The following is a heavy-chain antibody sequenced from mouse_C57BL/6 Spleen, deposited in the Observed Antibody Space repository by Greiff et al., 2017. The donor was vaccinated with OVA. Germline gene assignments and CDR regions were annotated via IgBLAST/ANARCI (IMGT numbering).Heavy chain of an antibody. CDR1: GYTFTSYW. CDR2: IYPGSGST. J-gene: IGHJ2*01. CDR3: AMIYYGNYYFDY. Sequence: QVQLQQPGAELVKPGASVKMSCKASGYTFTSYWITWVKQRPGQGLEWIGDIYPGSGSTNYNEKFKSKATLTVDTSASTAYMQLSSLTSEDSAVYYCAMIYYGNYYFDYWGQGTTLTVSS. V-gene: IGHV1-55*01. D-gene: IGHD2-1*01.